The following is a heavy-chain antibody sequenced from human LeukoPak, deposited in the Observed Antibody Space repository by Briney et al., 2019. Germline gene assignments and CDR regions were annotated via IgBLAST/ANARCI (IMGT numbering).Heavy chain of an antibody. V-gene: IGHV1-18*01. CDR1: GYTFTSYG. CDR3: VRAWRLEWELQDDY. J-gene: IGHJ4*02. CDR2: ISAYNGNT. D-gene: IGHD1-26*01. Sequence: ASVKVSCKASGYTFTSYGISWVRQAPGQGLEWMGWISAYNGNTNYAQKLQGRVTMTTDTSTSTAYMELRSLRSDDTAVYYCVRAWRLEWELQDDYWGQGTLVTVSS.